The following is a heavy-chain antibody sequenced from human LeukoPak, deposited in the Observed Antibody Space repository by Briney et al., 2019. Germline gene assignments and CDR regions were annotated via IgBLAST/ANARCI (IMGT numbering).Heavy chain of an antibody. CDR1: GASITTSY. D-gene: IGHD2-8*02. CDR2: ISDSGST. Sequence: SETLSLTCTVSGASITTSYWSWIRQPPGKGLEWIGYISDSGSTNYNASPKGRVTISIHSSPNQFSLELGSVTAADKDIYYCARAVTGGDRSRFYTGGWYYFDNWGQGTLVTVSS. V-gene: IGHV4-59*08. CDR3: ARAVTGGDRSRFYTGGWYYFDN. J-gene: IGHJ4*02.